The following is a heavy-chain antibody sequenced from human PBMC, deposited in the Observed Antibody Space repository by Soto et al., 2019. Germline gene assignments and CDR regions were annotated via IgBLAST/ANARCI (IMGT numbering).Heavy chain of an antibody. D-gene: IGHD4-17*01. V-gene: IGHV1-2*02. CDR1: GYNFIGYY. J-gene: IGHJ2*01. Sequence: ASVKVSCKASGYNFIGYYIHWVRQAPGQGLGWMGWINPNSGGTNYAQKFQGRVTMTRDTSISTAYMELSRLRSDDTAVYYCARDSTSATVNNWYFDLWGRGTLVTVSS. CDR3: ARDSTSATVNNWYFDL. CDR2: INPNSGGT.